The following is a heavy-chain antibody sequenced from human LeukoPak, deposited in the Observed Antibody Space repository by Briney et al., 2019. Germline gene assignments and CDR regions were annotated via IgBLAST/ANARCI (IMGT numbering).Heavy chain of an antibody. Sequence: RASVKVSCKASGGTFSSYAISWVRQAPGQGLEWMGGIIPIFGTANYAQKFQGRVTITADESTSTAYMELSSLRSEGTAVYYCAREVGPDYGGNSDNYWGQGTLVTVSS. CDR3: AREVGPDYGGNSDNY. CDR1: GGTFSSYA. V-gene: IGHV1-69*13. D-gene: IGHD4-23*01. J-gene: IGHJ4*02. CDR2: IIPIFGTA.